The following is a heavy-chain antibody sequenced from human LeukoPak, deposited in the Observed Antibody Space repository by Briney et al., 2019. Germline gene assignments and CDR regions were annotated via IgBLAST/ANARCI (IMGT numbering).Heavy chain of an antibody. D-gene: IGHD6-19*01. CDR2: IYYSGST. CDR3: ARAPPYSSGWSFFDY. J-gene: IGHJ4*02. Sequence: SPSETLSLTCTVSGGSISNFYWSWIRQPPGKGLEWIGYIYYSGSTNYNPSLKSRVTISVDTSKNQFSLKLSSVTAADTAVYYCARAPPYSSGWSFFDYWGQGTLVTVSS. V-gene: IGHV4-59*01. CDR1: GGSISNFY.